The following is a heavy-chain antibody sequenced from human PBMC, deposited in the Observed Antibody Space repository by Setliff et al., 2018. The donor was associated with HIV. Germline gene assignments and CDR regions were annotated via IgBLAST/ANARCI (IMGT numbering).Heavy chain of an antibody. CDR2: VHNSGTA. Sequence: SETLSLTCSVSGASFTSARYYWTWIRQHPGHPGKGLEWIGYVHNSGTAYSTPSLRSRVDISLDTSNSQFSLNLRAVTAADTAVYYCARGVYCGASCYQGTDHWGQGTLVTVYS. CDR3: ARGVYCGASCYQGTDH. V-gene: IGHV4-31*03. D-gene: IGHD2-21*01. J-gene: IGHJ5*02. CDR1: GASFTSARYY.